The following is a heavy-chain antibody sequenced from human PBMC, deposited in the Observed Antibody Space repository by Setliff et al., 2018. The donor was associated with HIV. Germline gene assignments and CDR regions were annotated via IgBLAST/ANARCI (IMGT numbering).Heavy chain of an antibody. J-gene: IGHJ3*02. V-gene: IGHV4-39*07. CDR2: IDYSGNT. CDR1: GASITNGSYY. D-gene: IGHD3-16*01. CDR3: ASGGVDFVWGSYSPVPI. Sequence: PSETLSLTCTVSGASITNGSYYWGWIRQPPGKGLEWIGTIDYSGNTYYNPSLKSRVTISVDTSKNQFSLKLSSVTAADTAVYYCASGGVDFVWGSYSPVPIWGQGTMVTVSS.